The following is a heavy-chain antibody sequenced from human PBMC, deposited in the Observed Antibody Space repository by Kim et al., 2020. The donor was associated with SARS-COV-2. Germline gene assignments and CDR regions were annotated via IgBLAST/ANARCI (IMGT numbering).Heavy chain of an antibody. V-gene: IGHV1-18*01. CDR1: GYTFTSYG. D-gene: IGHD3-16*01. Sequence: ASVKVSCKASGYTFTSYGISWVRQAPGQGLEWMGWISAYNGNTNYAQKLQGRVTMTTDTSTSTAYMGLRSLRSDDTAVYYCARDMEVEITFGGVSKRGFDYWGQGTLVTVSS. J-gene: IGHJ4*02. CDR3: ARDMEVEITFGGVSKRGFDY. CDR2: ISAYNGNT.